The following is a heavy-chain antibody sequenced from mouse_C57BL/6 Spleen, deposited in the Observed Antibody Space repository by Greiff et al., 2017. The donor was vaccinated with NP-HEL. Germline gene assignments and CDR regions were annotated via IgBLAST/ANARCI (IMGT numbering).Heavy chain of an antibody. D-gene: IGHD1-1*01. Sequence: EVQLQQSGPVLVKPGASVKMSCKASGYTFTDYYMNWVKQSHGKSLEWIGVINPYNGGTSYNQKFKGKATLTVDKSSSTAYMELNSLTSEDSAVYYCARGGTTGAMDYWGQGTSVTVSS. CDR2: INPYNGGT. CDR1: GYTFTDYY. J-gene: IGHJ4*01. CDR3: ARGGTTGAMDY. V-gene: IGHV1-19*01.